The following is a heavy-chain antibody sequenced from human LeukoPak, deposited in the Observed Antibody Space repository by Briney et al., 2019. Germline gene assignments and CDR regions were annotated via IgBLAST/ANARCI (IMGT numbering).Heavy chain of an antibody. D-gene: IGHD6-19*01. CDR2: ISAYNGNT. J-gene: IGHJ6*02. V-gene: IGHV1-18*01. CDR1: GYTITSYG. CDR3: ARDGARGNIAVAGTGGSPTEGLYYYYGMDV. Sequence: GASVKVSCKASGYTITSYGISWVRQAPGQGLEWMGWISAYNGNTNYAQKLQGRVTMTTDTSTSTAYMELRSLRSDDTAVYYCARDGARGNIAVAGTGGSPTEGLYYYYGMDVWGQGTTVTVSS.